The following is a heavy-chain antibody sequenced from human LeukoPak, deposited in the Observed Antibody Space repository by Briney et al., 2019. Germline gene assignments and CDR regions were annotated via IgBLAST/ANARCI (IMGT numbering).Heavy chain of an antibody. CDR3: AREAYCGGDCYSGTFDY. CDR1: GGTFSSYA. CDR2: IIPIFGTA. J-gene: IGHJ4*02. V-gene: IGHV1-69*05. D-gene: IGHD2-21*02. Sequence: SVKVSCXASGGTFSSYAISWVRQAAGQGLEWMRRIIPIFGTANYAQKFQGRVTITTDESTSTAYMELSSLRSEDTAVYYCAREAYCGGDCYSGTFDYWGQGTLVTVSS.